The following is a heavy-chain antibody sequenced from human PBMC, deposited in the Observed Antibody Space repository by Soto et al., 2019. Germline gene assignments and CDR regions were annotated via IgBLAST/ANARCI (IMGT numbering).Heavy chain of an antibody. CDR2: ISSSSSYI. V-gene: IGHV3-21*01. CDR3: ARDKLIAARPDHFDY. CDR1: GFTFSSYA. Sequence: PGGSLRLSCAASGFTFSSYAMHWARQAPGKGLEWVSSISSSSSYIYYADSVKGRFTISRDNAKNSLYLQMNSLRAEDTAVYYCARDKLIAARPDHFDYWGQGTLVTVSS. D-gene: IGHD6-6*01. J-gene: IGHJ4*02.